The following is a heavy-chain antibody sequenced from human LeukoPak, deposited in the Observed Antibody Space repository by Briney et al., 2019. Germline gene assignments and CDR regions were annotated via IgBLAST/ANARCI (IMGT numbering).Heavy chain of an antibody. D-gene: IGHD3-10*01. V-gene: IGHV4-39*01. CDR2: IYYSGST. Sequence: SETLSLTCTVSGGSISSSSYYWGWIRQPPGKGLEWIGSIYYSGSTYYNPSLKSRVTISVDTSKNQFSLKLSSVTAADTAVYYCARPGWDSGGANDYWGQGTLVTVSS. J-gene: IGHJ4*02. CDR3: ARPGWDSGGANDY. CDR1: GGSISSSSYY.